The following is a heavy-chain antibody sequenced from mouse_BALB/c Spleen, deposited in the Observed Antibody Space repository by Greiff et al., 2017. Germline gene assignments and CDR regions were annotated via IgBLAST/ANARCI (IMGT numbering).Heavy chain of an antibody. CDR2: ISSGSSTI. Sequence: EVKLVASGGGLVQPGGSRKLSCAASGFTFSSFGMHWVRQAPEKGLEWVAYISSGSSTIYYADTVKGRFTISRDNPKNTLFLQMTSLRSEDTAMYYCARWLRLYYAMDYWGQGTSVTVSS. D-gene: IGHD2-2*01. CDR1: GFTFSSFG. V-gene: IGHV5-17*02. J-gene: IGHJ4*01. CDR3: ARWLRLYYAMDY.